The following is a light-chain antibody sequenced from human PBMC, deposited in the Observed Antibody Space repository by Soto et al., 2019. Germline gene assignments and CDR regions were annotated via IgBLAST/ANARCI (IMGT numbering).Light chain of an antibody. V-gene: IGLV2-11*01. CDR3: RSYAGSYTYV. CDR1: SSDVGGYNY. J-gene: IGLJ1*01. CDR2: DVN. Sequence: QSALTQSRSVSGSPGQSVTISCTGTSSDVGGYNYVSWYQQHPGKAPKLMIYDVNKRPSGVPDRFSGSKSGNTASLTISGLQAEDEADYYCRSYAGSYTYVFGTGTKVPVL.